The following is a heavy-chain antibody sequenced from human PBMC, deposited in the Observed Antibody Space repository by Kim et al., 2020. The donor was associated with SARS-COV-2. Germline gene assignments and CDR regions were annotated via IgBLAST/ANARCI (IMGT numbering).Heavy chain of an antibody. CDR2: ISGSGGST. CDR3: AKSMVVDYDFWSGYYTSYYYYMDV. J-gene: IGHJ6*03. D-gene: IGHD3-3*01. V-gene: IGHV3-23*01. CDR1: GFTFSSYA. Sequence: GGSLRLSCAASGFTFSSYAMSWVRQAPGKGLEWVSAISGSGGSTYYADSVKGRFTISRDNSKNTLYLQMNSLRAEDTAVYYCAKSMVVDYDFWSGYYTSYYYYMDVWGKGTTVTVSS.